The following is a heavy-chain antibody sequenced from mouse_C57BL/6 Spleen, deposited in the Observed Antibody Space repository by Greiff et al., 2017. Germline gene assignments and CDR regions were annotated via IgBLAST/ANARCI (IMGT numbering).Heavy chain of an antibody. D-gene: IGHD1-1*01. CDR1: GYTFTSYW. Sequence: QVQLKQSGAELVKPGASVKMSCKASGYTFTSYWITWVKQRPGQGLEWIGDIYPGSGSTNYNEKFKSKATLTVDTSSSTAYMQLSSLTSEDSAVYYCARRYYGSSPWDYWGQGTSVTVSS. CDR3: ARRYYGSSPWDY. V-gene: IGHV1-55*01. J-gene: IGHJ4*01. CDR2: IYPGSGST.